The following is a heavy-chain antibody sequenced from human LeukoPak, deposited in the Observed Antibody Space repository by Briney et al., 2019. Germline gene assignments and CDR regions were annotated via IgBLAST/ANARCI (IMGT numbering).Heavy chain of an antibody. Sequence: AGGSLRLSCAASGFTVSSNYMSWVRQAPGKGLEWVSGINWNGGSTGYADSVRGRFTISRDNAKNSLYLQMNSLRAEDTALYYCARGWGHWFDPWGQGTLVTVSS. V-gene: IGHV3-20*04. CDR3: ARGWGHWFDP. J-gene: IGHJ5*02. CDR1: GFTVSSNY. CDR2: INWNGGST. D-gene: IGHD3-16*01.